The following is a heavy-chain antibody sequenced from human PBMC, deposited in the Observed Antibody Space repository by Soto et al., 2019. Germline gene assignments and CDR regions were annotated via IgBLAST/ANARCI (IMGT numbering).Heavy chain of an antibody. D-gene: IGHD3-10*01. V-gene: IGHV3-23*01. CDR2: SSSCGGST. CDR3: AIPGPGGDP. J-gene: IGHJ5*02. CDR1: GFTFSSYA. Sequence: GGSLRLSCAASGFTFSSYAMSWVRQPPAQGLEWVSASSSCGGSTYYADSVKGRFTISRDNTKNTLYLQMNSLRADATAVYYYAIPGPGGDPWGQGTLVTVSS.